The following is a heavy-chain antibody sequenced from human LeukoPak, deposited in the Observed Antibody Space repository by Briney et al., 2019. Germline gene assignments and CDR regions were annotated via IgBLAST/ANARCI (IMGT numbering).Heavy chain of an antibody. CDR3: QVAAAGIFDY. CDR2: IWYDGSNK. J-gene: IGHJ4*02. CDR1: GFTFSSYG. V-gene: IGHV3-33*01. Sequence: GRSLRLSCAASGFTFSSYGMHWVRQAPGKGLEWVAVIWYDGSNKYYADSVKGRFTISRDNSKTTLYLQMNSLRAEDTAVYYCQVAAAGIFDYWGQGTLVTVSS. D-gene: IGHD6-13*01.